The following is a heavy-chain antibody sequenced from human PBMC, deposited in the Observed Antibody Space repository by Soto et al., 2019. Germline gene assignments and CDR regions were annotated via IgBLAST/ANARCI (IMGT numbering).Heavy chain of an antibody. CDR3: VIVLLAGSFDY. Sequence: QVQLVQSGAEVKKPGASVKVSCKTSGYTYSKYIIAWVRQTPGQGLEWMGWISGYNGDTQYAPELQGRVTFTSETSTSTAYLDLRSLTLAETVVYYCVIVLLAGSFDYWGQGTLVPGSS. CDR1: GYTYSKYI. V-gene: IGHV1-18*04. CDR2: ISGYNGDT. D-gene: IGHD6-19*01. J-gene: IGHJ4*02.